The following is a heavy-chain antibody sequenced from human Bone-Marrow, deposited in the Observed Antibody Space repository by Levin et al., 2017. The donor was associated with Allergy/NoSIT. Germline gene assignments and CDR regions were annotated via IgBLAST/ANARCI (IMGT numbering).Heavy chain of an antibody. V-gene: IGHV4-39*07. CDR3: AGLLNGLLWFGELST. Sequence: PSETLSLTCTVSGDSFTSSAFHWAWIRQPPGKGLEWIGSYFYTGGTYYNPSLNGRATMSVDTSKGQFSLRLSPVAAADTAVYYCAGLLNGLLWFGELSTWGQGTLVTVSP. D-gene: IGHD3-10*01. CDR2: YFYTGGT. J-gene: IGHJ5*02. CDR1: GDSFTSSAFH.